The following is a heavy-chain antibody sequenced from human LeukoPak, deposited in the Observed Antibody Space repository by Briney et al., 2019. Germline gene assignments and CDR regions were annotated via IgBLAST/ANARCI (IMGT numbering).Heavy chain of an antibody. Sequence: PGGSLRLSCAASGFTFSSAWMTWVRQAPGKGLEWVGRIISKGGGGTTDYAAAVKDRFSISRDDSKNTVYLQMNSLKTEDTAVYYCTWINRGAAAGTRDNYYYFMDVWGKGTTVTISS. CDR1: GFTFSSAW. D-gene: IGHD6-13*01. CDR2: IISKGGGGTT. J-gene: IGHJ6*04. CDR3: TWINRGAAAGTRDNYYYFMDV. V-gene: IGHV3-15*01.